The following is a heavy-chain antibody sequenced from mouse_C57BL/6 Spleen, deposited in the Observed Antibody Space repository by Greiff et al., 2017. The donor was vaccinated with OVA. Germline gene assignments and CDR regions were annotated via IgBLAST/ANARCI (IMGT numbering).Heavy chain of an antibody. D-gene: IGHD1-1*01. CDR1: GFTFSDYY. J-gene: IGHJ1*03. CDR2: INYDGSST. CDR3: ARGGVYYGSSYWYFDV. Sequence: EVKLMESEGGLVQPGSSMKLSCTASGFTFSDYYMAWVRQVPEKGLEWVANINYDGSSTYYLDSLKSRFIISRDNAKNILYLQMSSLKSEDTATYYCARGGVYYGSSYWYFDVWGTGTTVTVSS. V-gene: IGHV5-16*01.